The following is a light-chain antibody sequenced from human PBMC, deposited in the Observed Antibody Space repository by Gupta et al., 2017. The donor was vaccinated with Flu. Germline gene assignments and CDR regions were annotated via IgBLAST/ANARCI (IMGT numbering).Light chain of an antibody. J-gene: IGKJ5*01. V-gene: IGKV1-16*01. CDR1: QHIRNY. Sequence: IQMTQSPSSLSVSVGDSVTITCRASQHIRNYLVWFQQKPGNAPKYLMYGASTLQSGVPSRFSGSGSGTEFTLTISSLQPEDSAMYYCQHANSSPLTFGQGTQMEIK. CDR2: GAS. CDR3: QHANSSPLT.